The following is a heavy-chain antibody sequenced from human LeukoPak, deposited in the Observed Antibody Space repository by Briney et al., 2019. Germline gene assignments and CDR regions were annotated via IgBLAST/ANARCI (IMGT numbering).Heavy chain of an antibody. CDR3: ARLTYGSGD. CDR2: IYTSGST. D-gene: IGHD3-10*01. Sequence: PSQTLSLTCTVSGGSISSGSYYWTWIRQPAGKGLEWIGRIYTSGSTNYNPSLKSRVTISVDTSKNQFSLKLSSVTAADTAVYYCARLTYGSGDWGQGTLVTVSS. V-gene: IGHV4-61*02. J-gene: IGHJ4*02. CDR1: GGSISSGSYY.